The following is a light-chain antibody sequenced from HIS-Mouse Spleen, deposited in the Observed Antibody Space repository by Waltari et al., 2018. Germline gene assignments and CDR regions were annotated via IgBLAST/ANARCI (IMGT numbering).Light chain of an antibody. CDR3: SSYTSSSTRV. CDR1: SSHVGGYNY. CDR2: DVS. J-gene: IGLJ3*02. Sequence: QSALTQPASVSGSPGQSITISCTATSSHVGGYNYVSWYQQHPGKAPKLMIYDVSNRPSGVSNRFSGSKSGNTASLTISGLQAEDEADYYCSSYTSSSTRVFGGGTKLTVL. V-gene: IGLV2-14*03.